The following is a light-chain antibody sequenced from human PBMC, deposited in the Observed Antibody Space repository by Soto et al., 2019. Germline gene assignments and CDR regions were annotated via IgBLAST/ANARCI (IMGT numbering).Light chain of an antibody. V-gene: IGLV4-69*01. CDR2: LNSDGSH. CDR3: QTWGTGTVV. Sequence: QAVVTQSPSASASLGASVKLTCTLSSGHSSYAIAWHQQQPEKGPRYLMKLNSDGSHSKGDGIPDRFSGSSSGAERYLTISSLQSEDEADYYCQTWGTGTVVFGGGTSSPS. CDR1: SGHSSYA. J-gene: IGLJ2*01.